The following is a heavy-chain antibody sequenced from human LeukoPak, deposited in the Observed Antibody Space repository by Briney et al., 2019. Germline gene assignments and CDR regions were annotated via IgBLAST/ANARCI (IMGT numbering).Heavy chain of an antibody. CDR3: ARKPIVNSAWYYFDY. J-gene: IGHJ4*02. Sequence: SETLSLTCTVSGGSVNSGTYYWSWIRQPPGKGLEWIGNIYCSGSAYYNPSLKSRVTMSVDTSKNQFSLKLSSVTAADTAVYYCARKPIVNSAWYYFDYWGQGTLVTVSS. D-gene: IGHD3-22*01. CDR1: GGSVNSGTYY. CDR2: IYCSGSA. V-gene: IGHV4-39*07.